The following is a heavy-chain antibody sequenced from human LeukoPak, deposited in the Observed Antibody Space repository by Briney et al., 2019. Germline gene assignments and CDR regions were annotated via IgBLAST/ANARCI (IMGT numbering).Heavy chain of an antibody. CDR2: IYYSGST. V-gene: IGHV4-39*01. CDR3: ASLGIARFGSSSGGVDY. J-gene: IGHJ4*02. D-gene: IGHD6-6*01. Sequence: SGTLSLTCTVSGGSISSSSYYWGWIRQPPGKGLEWIGSIYYSGSTYYNPSLKSRVTISVDTSKNQFSLKLSSVTAADTAVYYCASLGIARFGSSSGGVDYWGQGTLVTVSS. CDR1: GGSISSSSYY.